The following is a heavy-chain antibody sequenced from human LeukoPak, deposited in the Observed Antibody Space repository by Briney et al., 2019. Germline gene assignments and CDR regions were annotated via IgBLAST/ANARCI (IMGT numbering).Heavy chain of an antibody. J-gene: IGHJ6*02. Sequence: PGESLKISCKGSGYSFTSYWIGWVRQMPGKGLEWMGIIYPGDSDTRYSPSFQGQVTISADKSISTAYLQWTSLKASDTAMYYCARHRQQVVHRTAFPSGMDVWGQGTTVTVSS. V-gene: IGHV5-51*01. CDR1: GYSFTSYW. CDR2: IYPGDSDT. CDR3: ARHRQQVVHRTAFPSGMDV. D-gene: IGHD6-13*01.